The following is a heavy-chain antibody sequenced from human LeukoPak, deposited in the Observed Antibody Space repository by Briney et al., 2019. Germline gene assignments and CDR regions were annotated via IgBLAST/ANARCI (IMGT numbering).Heavy chain of an antibody. CDR2: VNSDGSST. CDR3: AREWPLRHEGGYFDY. Sequence: SGGSLRLSCAASGFTFSSYWMHWVRQAPGKGLVWVSRVNSDGSSTGYVDSVKGRFTISRDNSKNTLYLEMNSLRAEDTAVYYCAREWPLRHEGGYFDYWGQGTLVTVSS. J-gene: IGHJ4*02. V-gene: IGHV3-74*01. CDR1: GFTFSSYW. D-gene: IGHD5-12*01.